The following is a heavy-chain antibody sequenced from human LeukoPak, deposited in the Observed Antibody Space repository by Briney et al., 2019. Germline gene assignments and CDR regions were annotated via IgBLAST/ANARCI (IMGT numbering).Heavy chain of an antibody. V-gene: IGHV1-69*13. CDR3: ARLGYYDFWSGYYTHSFGGDY. CDR1: GGTFSSYA. J-gene: IGHJ4*02. Sequence: SSVKVSCQASGGTFSSYAISWVRQAPGQGLEWMGGIIPIFGTEKYAQKFQDRVTITADESTSTAYMELSSLISEDTAVYYCARLGYYDFWSGYYTHSFGGDYWGQGTLVTVSS. CDR2: IIPIFGTE. D-gene: IGHD3-3*01.